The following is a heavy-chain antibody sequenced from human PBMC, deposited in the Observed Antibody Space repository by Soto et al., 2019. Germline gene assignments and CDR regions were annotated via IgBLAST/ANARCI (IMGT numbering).Heavy chain of an antibody. D-gene: IGHD2-21*02. V-gene: IGHV3-7*01. CDR3: ARDCSGGDCYY. CDR2: IKEDGSEK. CDR1: GFTLSYYW. Sequence: EVQLVESGGGLDQPGGSLRLSCAASGFTLSYYWMSWVRQAPGKGLEWVANIKEDGSEKYYVDPVKGRFTISRDNAKNSLYLQMNNLRVEDTAVYYCARDCSGGDCYYWGQGTVVTVSS. J-gene: IGHJ4*02.